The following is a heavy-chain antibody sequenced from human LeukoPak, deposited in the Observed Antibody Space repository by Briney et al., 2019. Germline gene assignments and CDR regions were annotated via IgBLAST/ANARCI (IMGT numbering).Heavy chain of an antibody. V-gene: IGHV3-15*01. CDR2: IQSKTDGATT. CDR1: GFALRNAW. D-gene: IGHD1-14*01. Sequence: PGGCLSLSCAVSGFALRNAWMSWVRQAPGRGLEWVGRIQSKTDGATTDYAAPVKVRFTISRDDSENTLYLQMSILKTEDTAVYYCTTDISAVLYWGQGTLVTVSS. J-gene: IGHJ4*02. CDR3: TTDISAVLY.